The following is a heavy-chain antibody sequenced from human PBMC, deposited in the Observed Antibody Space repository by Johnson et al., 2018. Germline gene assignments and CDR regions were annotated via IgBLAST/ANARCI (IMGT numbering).Heavy chain of an antibody. Sequence: VQLQESGGGSVQPGGSLRLSCAASGISFSKNWMHWVRQAPGKGLVWVSQINSDGSSTNYADFVKGRFTISRDNAKNTVYLQRNSRRAEDTAVYYCARDMGYSMDVWGQGTTVTVSS. CDR1: GISFSKNW. D-gene: IGHD2-15*01. CDR2: INSDGSST. J-gene: IGHJ6*02. V-gene: IGHV3-74*01. CDR3: ARDMGYSMDV.